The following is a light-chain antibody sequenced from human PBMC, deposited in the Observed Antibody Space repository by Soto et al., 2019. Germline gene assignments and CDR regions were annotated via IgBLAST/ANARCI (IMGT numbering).Light chain of an antibody. CDR3: LQDINYPWT. J-gene: IGKJ1*01. CDR1: QCIGSA. CDR2: GAS. Sequence: AIQMTQSPSSLSASLGDRVTISCLASQCIGSALGWYQQKLGKPPKVLIYGASNLKSGVPPRFTGSGSGTNFTLAISSLQPEDSATYYCLQDINYPWTCGRGTKVEIK. V-gene: IGKV1-6*01.